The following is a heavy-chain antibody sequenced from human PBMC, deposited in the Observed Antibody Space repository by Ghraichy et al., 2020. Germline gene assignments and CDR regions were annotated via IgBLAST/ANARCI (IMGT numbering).Heavy chain of an antibody. Sequence: LRLSCAASGFTFDDYAMHWVRQAPGKGLEWVSGISWNSGSIGYADSVKGRFTISRDNAKNSLYLQMNSLRAEDTALYYCAKGPGPNYYGSGSYRHWGQGTLVTVSS. D-gene: IGHD3-10*01. CDR1: GFTFDDYA. V-gene: IGHV3-9*01. CDR2: ISWNSGSI. CDR3: AKGPGPNYYGSGSYRH. J-gene: IGHJ4*02.